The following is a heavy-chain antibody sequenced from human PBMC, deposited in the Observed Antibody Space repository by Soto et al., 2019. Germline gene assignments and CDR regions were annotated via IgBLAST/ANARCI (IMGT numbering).Heavy chain of an antibody. CDR3: ASQLQYSYYYGMDV. J-gene: IGHJ6*02. Sequence: EVQLVESGGGLIQPGGSLRLSCAASGFTVSSNYMSWVRQAPGKGLEWVSVIYSGGSTYYADSVKGRFTISRDNSKYTQYLQMNSLRAEDTAVYYCASQLQYSYYYGMDVWGQGTTVTVSS. V-gene: IGHV3-53*01. CDR2: IYSGGST. CDR1: GFTVSSNY. D-gene: IGHD4-4*01.